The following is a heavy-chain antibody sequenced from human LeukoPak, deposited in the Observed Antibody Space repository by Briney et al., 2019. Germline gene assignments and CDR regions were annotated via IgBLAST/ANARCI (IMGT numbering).Heavy chain of an antibody. CDR3: ARSKGVHGSGSYRLRKRNYFDY. D-gene: IGHD3-10*01. CDR1: GGSFSGYY. CDR2: INHSGST. V-gene: IGHV4-34*01. J-gene: IGHJ4*02. Sequence: PSETLSLTCAVYGGSFSGYYWSWIRQPPGKGLEWIGEINHSGSTNYNPSLKSRVTISVDTSKNQFSLKLSSVTAADTAVYYCARSKGVHGSGSYRLRKRNYFDYWGQGTLVTVSS.